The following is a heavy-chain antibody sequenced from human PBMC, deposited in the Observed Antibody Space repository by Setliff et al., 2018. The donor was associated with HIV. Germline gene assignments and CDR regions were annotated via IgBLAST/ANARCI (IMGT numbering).Heavy chain of an antibody. J-gene: IGHJ4*02. CDR2: MHTSGST. D-gene: IGHD6-13*01. V-gene: IGHV4-61*02. CDR1: GGSISFGCYY. CDR3: AREECTSWPRVHY. Sequence: PSETLSLTCTVSGGSISFGCYYWSWIRQPAGKGLEWIGRMHTSGSTSYSPSLKSRVTISIDTSKNQFSLELPSLIAADTAVYYCAREECTSWPRVHYWGQGALVTVSS.